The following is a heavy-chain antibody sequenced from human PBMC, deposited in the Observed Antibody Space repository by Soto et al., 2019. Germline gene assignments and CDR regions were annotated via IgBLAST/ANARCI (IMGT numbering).Heavy chain of an antibody. CDR1: GYTFTAYS. D-gene: IGHD3-16*02. CDR2: INPNRGGT. J-gene: IGHJ3*01. CDR3: ARVPYDYVWGSNRYTGGALDL. V-gene: IGHV1-2*02. Sequence: QVQLVQSGAEVKKPGASVNVSCEASGYTFTAYSLHWVRQAPGQGLEWMGWINPNRGGTIYAQRFQGRVTMPREPSISTAYMHLSRLRSDDTAVYYCARVPYDYVWGSNRYTGGALDLWGQGTMVTVSS.